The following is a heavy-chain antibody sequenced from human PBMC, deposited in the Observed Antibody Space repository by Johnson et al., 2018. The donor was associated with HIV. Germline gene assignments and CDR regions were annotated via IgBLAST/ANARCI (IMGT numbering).Heavy chain of an antibody. V-gene: IGHV3-30*02. J-gene: IGHJ3*02. D-gene: IGHD6-6*01. CDR3: ARDYDLAARPVAFDI. CDR1: GFTFSSYD. CDR2: IRYEGSNK. Sequence: EKLVESGGGLVQPGGSLRLSCAASGFTFSSYDMHWVRQAPGKGLEWVAFIRYEGSNKYYGDSVKGRFTISRDNAKNSLYLQMNSLRAEDTAVYYCARDYDLAARPVAFDIWGQGTMVTVSS.